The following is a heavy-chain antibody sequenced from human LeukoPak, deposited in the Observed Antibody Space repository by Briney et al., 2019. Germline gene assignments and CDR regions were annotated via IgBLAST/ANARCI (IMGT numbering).Heavy chain of an antibody. Sequence: ASVKVSCKASGYTFTGYYMHWVRQAPGQGLEWMGWINPNSGGTNYAQKLQGRVTMTTDTSTSTAYMELRSLRSDDTAVYYCARVDDRGHYYDSSGPRKLFDYWGQGTLVTVSS. V-gene: IGHV1-2*02. CDR3: ARVDDRGHYYDSSGPRKLFDY. CDR1: GYTFTGYY. D-gene: IGHD3-22*01. CDR2: INPNSGGT. J-gene: IGHJ4*02.